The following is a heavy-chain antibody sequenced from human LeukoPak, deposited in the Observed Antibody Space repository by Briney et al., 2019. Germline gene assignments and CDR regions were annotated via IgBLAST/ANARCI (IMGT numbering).Heavy chain of an antibody. CDR3: AGIYDYVWGSYLRRLDDAFDI. Sequence: PSETLSLTCTVSGGSISSGGYYWSWIRQHPGKGLEWIGYIYYSGSTYYNPSLKSRVTISVDTSKNQFSLKLSSVTAADTAVYYCAGIYDYVWGSYLRRLDDAFDIWDQGTMVTVSS. CDR2: IYYSGST. D-gene: IGHD3-16*02. V-gene: IGHV4-31*03. CDR1: GGSISSGGYY. J-gene: IGHJ3*02.